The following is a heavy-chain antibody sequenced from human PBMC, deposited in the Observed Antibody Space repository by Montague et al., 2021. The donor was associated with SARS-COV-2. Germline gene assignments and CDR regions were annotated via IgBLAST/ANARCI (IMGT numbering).Heavy chain of an antibody. CDR2: IYYSGST. J-gene: IGHJ6*02. V-gene: IGHV4-39*07. CDR3: ARVGRQQLVRLSGMDV. D-gene: IGHD6-13*01. Sequence: LGLSCAASGFTFSKYSMNWVRQAPGKGLEWIGSIYYSGSTYYNPSLKSRVTISVDTPKNQFSLKLSSVTAADTAVYYCARVGRQQLVRLSGMDVWGQGTTVTVSS. CDR1: GFTFSKYS.